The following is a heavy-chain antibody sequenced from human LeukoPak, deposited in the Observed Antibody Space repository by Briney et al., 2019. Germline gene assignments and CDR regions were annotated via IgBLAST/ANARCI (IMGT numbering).Heavy chain of an antibody. CDR1: GFTFSSYG. D-gene: IGHD3-22*01. CDR2: ISWNSGSI. CDR3: AKDIRSMYYYDSWGAFDI. J-gene: IGHJ3*02. Sequence: GGTLRLSCAASGFTFSSYGMSWVRQAPGKGLEWVSGISWNSGSIGYADSVKGRFTISRDNAKNSLYLQMNSLRAEDTALYYCAKDIRSMYYYDSWGAFDIWGQGTMVTVSS. V-gene: IGHV3-9*01.